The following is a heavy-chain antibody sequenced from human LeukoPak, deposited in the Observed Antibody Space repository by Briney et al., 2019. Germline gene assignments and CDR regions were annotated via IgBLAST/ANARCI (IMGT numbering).Heavy chain of an antibody. CDR1: GYTFTGYY. V-gene: IGHV1-2*02. J-gene: IGHJ4*02. CDR3: ARDKPAEAALDF. CDR2: INPNSGGT. Sequence: GASVKVSCKASGYTFTGYYIHWVRQAPGQGLEWMGWINPNSGGTNYAQKFQGRVTMTRDRSINTAYMDLRSLTYDDTVVYYCARDKPAEAALDFWGQGTLVTVSS.